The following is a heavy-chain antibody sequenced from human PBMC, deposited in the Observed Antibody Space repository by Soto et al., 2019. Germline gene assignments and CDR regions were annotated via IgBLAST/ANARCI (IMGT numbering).Heavy chain of an antibody. V-gene: IGHV5-10-1*01. Sequence: GESLKISCKGSGYSFTKYWISWVRQMPGKGLEWMGRIDPSDSYINYSPSFQGHVTISADKSINTAYLQWSSLRASDTATYYCARHYICRGGDCYYYGMDVWGQGTTVTVSS. D-gene: IGHD3-16*01. CDR1: GYSFTKYW. CDR3: ARHYICRGGDCYYYGMDV. J-gene: IGHJ6*02. CDR2: IDPSDSYI.